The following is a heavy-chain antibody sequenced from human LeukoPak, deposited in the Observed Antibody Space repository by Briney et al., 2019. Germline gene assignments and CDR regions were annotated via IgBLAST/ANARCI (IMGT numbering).Heavy chain of an antibody. J-gene: IGHJ4*02. V-gene: IGHV3-20*04. CDR3: GRDDGSGSLDY. Sequence: RPGGSLRLSCAASGFTFDDYGMSWVRHAPGKGLEWVSGINWNGGSTGYADSVKGRFTISRDNAKNSLYLQMNSLRAEGTALYYCGRDDGSGSLDYWGQGTLVTVSS. CDR1: GFTFDDYG. D-gene: IGHD3-10*01. CDR2: INWNGGST.